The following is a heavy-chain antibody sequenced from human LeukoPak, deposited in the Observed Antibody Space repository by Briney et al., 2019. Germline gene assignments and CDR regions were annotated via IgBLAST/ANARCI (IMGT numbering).Heavy chain of an antibody. CDR1: GFIFSSYG. Sequence: GRSLRLSCAASGFIFSSYGMHWVRQAPGKGLEWVALISYDGSNKNHADSVKGRFTISRDNSKKTLYLQMNSLRAGDTAVYYCAKGHLLYGDYGDHYYFDYWGQGTLVTVSS. J-gene: IGHJ4*02. D-gene: IGHD4-17*01. CDR2: ISYDGSNK. V-gene: IGHV3-30*18. CDR3: AKGHLLYGDYGDHYYFDY.